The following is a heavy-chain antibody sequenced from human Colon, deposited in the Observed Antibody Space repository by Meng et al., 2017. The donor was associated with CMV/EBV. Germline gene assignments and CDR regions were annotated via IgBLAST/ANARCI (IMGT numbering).Heavy chain of an antibody. Sequence: GESLKISCSASGFTFTSYWMHWVRQAPGRGLVWVLRIATDGGSTVHADSVRGRFTISRDSAKSTVFLQMNSLRAEDTAVYYCARGGFASGLDVWGQGTTVTVSS. CDR1: GFTFTSYW. J-gene: IGHJ6*02. CDR3: ARGGFASGLDV. V-gene: IGHV3-74*01. CDR2: IATDGGST. D-gene: IGHD3-10*01.